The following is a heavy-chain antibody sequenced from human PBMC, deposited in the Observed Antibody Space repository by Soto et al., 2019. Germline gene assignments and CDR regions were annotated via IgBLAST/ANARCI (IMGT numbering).Heavy chain of an antibody. Sequence: GGSLRLSCAASGFTVSSNFMSWVRQAPGKGLEWVSIIYSDGSTYYADSVKGRFTISRDNSKNTLYLQMNSLRAEDTAVYYCAKDYFSTGYYYGFDYWGQGTLVTVSS. V-gene: IGHV3-66*01. D-gene: IGHD3-22*01. J-gene: IGHJ4*02. CDR1: GFTVSSNF. CDR2: IYSDGST. CDR3: AKDYFSTGYYYGFDY.